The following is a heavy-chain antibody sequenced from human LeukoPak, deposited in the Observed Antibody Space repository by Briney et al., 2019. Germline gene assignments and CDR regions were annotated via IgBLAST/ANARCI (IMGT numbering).Heavy chain of an antibody. D-gene: IGHD6-19*01. CDR2: ISYDGSDK. CDR1: TFALSRYA. CDR3: ASPGYSSGYPLDY. V-gene: IGHV3-30*04. Sequence: GGSLRLSCAASTFALSRYAMHWVRQAPGRGLEWVGVISYDGSDKYYADSVKGRFTISRDNSKNTLYLQMNSLRVEDTAVYYCASPGYSSGYPLDYWGQGTLVTVSS. J-gene: IGHJ4*02.